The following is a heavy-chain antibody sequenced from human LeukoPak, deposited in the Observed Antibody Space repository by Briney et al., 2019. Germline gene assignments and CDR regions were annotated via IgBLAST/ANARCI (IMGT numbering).Heavy chain of an antibody. Sequence: GGSLRLSCAATGFTFSSFTMNWVRQAPGKGLEWVSSISGTTDTIYYADSVKSRFTISRNNADNSASLQMNSLRPEDTAVYFCARRRVLSVARALDYWGQGTLVTVSS. J-gene: IGHJ4*02. D-gene: IGHD4/OR15-4a*01. CDR2: ISGTTDTI. CDR3: ARRRVLSVARALDY. CDR1: GFTFSSFT. V-gene: IGHV3-48*04.